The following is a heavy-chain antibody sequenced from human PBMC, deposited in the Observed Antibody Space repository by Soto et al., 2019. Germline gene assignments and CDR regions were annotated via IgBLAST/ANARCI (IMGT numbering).Heavy chain of an antibody. CDR1: GFTFTSSA. CDR3: AEGFVSGWPVRSFDY. J-gene: IGHJ4*02. V-gene: IGHV1-58*01. D-gene: IGHD6-19*01. CDR2: IVVGSGNT. Sequence: SVKVSCKSSGFTFTSSAVQWVRQARGQRLEWIGWIVVGSGNTNYAQKFQERVTITRDMSTSTAYMELSSLRSEDTAVYYCAEGFVSGWPVRSFDYWGQRTLVTVS.